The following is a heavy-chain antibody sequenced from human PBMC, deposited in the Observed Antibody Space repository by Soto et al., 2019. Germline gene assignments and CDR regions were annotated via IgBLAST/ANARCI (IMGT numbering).Heavy chain of an antibody. D-gene: IGHD5-18*01. Sequence: PGGSLRLSCAASGFTFSSYEMNWVRQAPGKGLEWVSYISSSGSTIYYADSVKGRFTISRDNAKNSLYLQMNSLRAEDTAVYYCARLVPIQLWLLGGMDVWGQGTTVTVSS. CDR1: GFTFSSYE. CDR3: ARLVPIQLWLLGGMDV. CDR2: ISSSGSTI. J-gene: IGHJ6*02. V-gene: IGHV3-48*03.